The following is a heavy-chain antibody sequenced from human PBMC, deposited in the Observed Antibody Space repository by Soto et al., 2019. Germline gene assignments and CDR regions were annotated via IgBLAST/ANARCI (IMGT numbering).Heavy chain of an antibody. CDR2: MNPNSGNT. CDR3: VRYGVAATY. Sequence: QVQLVQSGAEIKKPGASVRVSCKASGYTFTSYNINWVRQAAGQGLEWMGWMNPNSGNTGYAQKFQDRITLTRDTSITPAYMELSSLRSDDTAVYFCVRYGVAATYWGQGTLVTVSS. CDR1: GYTFTSYN. V-gene: IGHV1-8*01. D-gene: IGHD2-21*02. J-gene: IGHJ4*02.